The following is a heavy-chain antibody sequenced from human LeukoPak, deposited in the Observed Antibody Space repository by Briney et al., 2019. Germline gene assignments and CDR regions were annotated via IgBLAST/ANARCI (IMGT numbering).Heavy chain of an antibody. CDR2: IRGSGDIT. J-gene: IGHJ4*01. CDR3: AKTRIVCTSVSCPGGGFDY. CDR1: GFTFSSYA. V-gene: IGHV3-23*01. D-gene: IGHD2-2*01. Sequence: GGSLRLSCAASGFTFSSYAVSWVRQAPGKGLEWVSGIRGSGDITYYADSVKGRFTISRDNFKNTLYLQMNSLRAEDTAVYYCAKTRIVCTSVSCPGGGFDYWGHGTLVTVSS.